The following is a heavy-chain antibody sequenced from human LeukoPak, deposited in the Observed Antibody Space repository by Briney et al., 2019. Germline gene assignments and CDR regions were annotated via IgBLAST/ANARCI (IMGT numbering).Heavy chain of an antibody. CDR2: VYTTGST. CDR3: ARTYYYGSGSYYDSRDAFDI. Sequence: PSQTLSLTCTVSGGSISSGSYYWSWIRQPAGKGLEWIGRVYTTGSTDYNPSLKSRVTISVDTSKNHFSLNLTSVTAADTAVYYCARTYYYGSGSYYDSRDAFDIWGQGTMVTISS. J-gene: IGHJ3*02. D-gene: IGHD3-10*01. CDR1: GGSISSGSYY. V-gene: IGHV4-61*02.